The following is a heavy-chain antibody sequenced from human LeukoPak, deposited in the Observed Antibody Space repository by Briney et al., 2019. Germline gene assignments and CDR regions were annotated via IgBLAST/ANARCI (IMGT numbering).Heavy chain of an antibody. V-gene: IGHV3-11*01. CDR3: AKGHTYGMI. CDR1: GFTFSDYY. CDR2: ISPGGTTM. J-gene: IGHJ4*02. D-gene: IGHD3-10*01. Sequence: GGSLRLSCATSGFTFSDYYISWIRQTPGKGLEWVAYISPGGTTMEYAKSVKGRFTISRDNAKDSLYLQMNSLEAEDTAVYYCAKGHTYGMIWGQGTLVSVSS.